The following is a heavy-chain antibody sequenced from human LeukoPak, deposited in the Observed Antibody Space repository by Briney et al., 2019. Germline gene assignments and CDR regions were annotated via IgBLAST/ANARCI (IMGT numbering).Heavy chain of an antibody. CDR3: ANYDNSGNYYVNY. V-gene: IGHV3-73*01. CDR1: GFTFSGSA. CDR2: IRTKSNNYAT. Sequence: PGGSLRLSCAASGFTFSGSAMHWVRQASGKGPEWVGRIRTKSNNYATTYGASVKGRFTISRDDSKNTAYLQMNSLKTEDTAVYYCANYDNSGNYYVNYWGQGTLVTVSS. J-gene: IGHJ4*02. D-gene: IGHD3-22*01.